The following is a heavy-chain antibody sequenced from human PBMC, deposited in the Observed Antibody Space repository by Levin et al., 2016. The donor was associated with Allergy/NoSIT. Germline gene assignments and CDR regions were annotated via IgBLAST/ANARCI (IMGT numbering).Heavy chain of an antibody. Sequence: WVRQAPGQGLEWMGRIIPILGKANYAQKFQDRVTFSADKFTSKVYMELTRLTSADTAVYYCARVPIPPIVAAASVMRGMDVWGQGTTVTVSS. CDR2: IIPILGKA. CDR3: ARVPIPPIVAAASVMRGMDV. V-gene: IGHV1-69*04. J-gene: IGHJ6*02. D-gene: IGHD2-2*01.